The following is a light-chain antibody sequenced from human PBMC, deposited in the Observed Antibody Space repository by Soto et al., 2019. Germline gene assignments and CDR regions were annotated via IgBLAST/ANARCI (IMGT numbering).Light chain of an antibody. V-gene: IGKV3-15*01. CDR2: RAS. J-gene: IGKJ4*01. Sequence: EIVLTQSPGTLSLSPGERATLSCRGSQSVSSSYLAWYQQRPGQAPRLLIYRASTRATGIPARFSGSRSGAEFTLTINSLQSEDFAVYYCQPYNNWPLTFGGGTKVDIK. CDR1: QSVSSSY. CDR3: QPYNNWPLT.